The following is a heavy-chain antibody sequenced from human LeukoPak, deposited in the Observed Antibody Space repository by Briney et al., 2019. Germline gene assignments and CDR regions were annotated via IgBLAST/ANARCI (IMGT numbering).Heavy chain of an antibody. D-gene: IGHD4/OR15-4a*01. V-gene: IGHV4-59*01. CDR3: ARDDYNYFDY. J-gene: IGHJ4*02. Sequence: PSETLSLTCTVSGGSISSYYWSWIRQPPGKGLEWIGYIYYSGSTNYNPSLKSRVTISVDTSKNQFSLKLSSVTAADTAVYYCARDDYNYFDYWGQGTQVTVSS. CDR1: GGSISSYY. CDR2: IYYSGST.